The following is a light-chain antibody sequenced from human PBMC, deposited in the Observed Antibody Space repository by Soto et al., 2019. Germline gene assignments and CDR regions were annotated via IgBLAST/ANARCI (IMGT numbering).Light chain of an antibody. CDR3: SSYTSSSIDYV. V-gene: IGLV2-14*01. J-gene: IGLJ1*01. Sequence: QSVLTQPASVYGSPGQSITISCTGTSSDVGGYNYVSWYQQHPGKAPKLMIYEVSNRPSGVSNRFSGSKSGNTASLTISGLQAEDEADYYCSSYTSSSIDYVFGTGTKVTVL. CDR1: SSDVGGYNY. CDR2: EVS.